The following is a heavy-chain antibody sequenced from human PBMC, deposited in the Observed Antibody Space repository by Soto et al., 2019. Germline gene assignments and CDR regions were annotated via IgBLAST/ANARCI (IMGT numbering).Heavy chain of an antibody. Sequence: PGGSLRLSCAASGFTFAAYAMNWVRQAPGKGLEWGSVIRGSGGDTYYVDSVKGRFTISRDNSKNTLYLQMNSLRVEDTAVYYCATDEVRPLSLYAMDVWGQGTTVTVSS. CDR3: ATDEVRPLSLYAMDV. V-gene: IGHV3-23*01. D-gene: IGHD3-10*01. J-gene: IGHJ6*02. CDR1: GFTFAAYA. CDR2: IRGSGGDT.